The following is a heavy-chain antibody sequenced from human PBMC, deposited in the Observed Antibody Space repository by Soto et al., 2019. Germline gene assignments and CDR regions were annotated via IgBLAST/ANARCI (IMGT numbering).Heavy chain of an antibody. D-gene: IGHD5-18*01. V-gene: IGHV2-5*02. CDR1: GFSLSTSGVG. CDR2: IYWDDDK. Sequence: SGPTLVNPTQTLTLTCTFSGFSLSTSGVGVGWIRQPPGKALEWLALIYWDDDKRYSPSLKSRLTITKDTSKNQVVLTMTNMDPVDTATYYCAHFPYSYGYIVSWYQWNDAFDIWGQGTMVTVSS. CDR3: AHFPYSYGYIVSWYQWNDAFDI. J-gene: IGHJ3*02.